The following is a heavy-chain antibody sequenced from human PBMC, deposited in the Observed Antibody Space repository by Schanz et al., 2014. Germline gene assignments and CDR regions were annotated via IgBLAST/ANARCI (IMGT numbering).Heavy chain of an antibody. V-gene: IGHV1-18*01. CDR3: ARVHIATYHYNSPGAFDI. CDR1: GYIFGSHG. J-gene: IGHJ3*02. D-gene: IGHD3-10*01. CDR2: INAHTGNT. Sequence: QLMQSGSEVRKPGASVKVSCKASGYIFGSHGMTWVRQAPGQGPELMGWINAHTGNTQYAQKCQGRANMTRDTVTTTVHLELTRLRTDDTAIYYCARVHIATYHYNSPGAFDIWGQGTRVTVSS.